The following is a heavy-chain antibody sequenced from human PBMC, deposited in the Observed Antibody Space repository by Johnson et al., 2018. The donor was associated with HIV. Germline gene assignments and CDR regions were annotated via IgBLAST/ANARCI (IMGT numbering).Heavy chain of an antibody. V-gene: IGHV3-66*01. CDR2: IYSGGST. J-gene: IGHJ3*02. D-gene: IGHD3-22*01. CDR1: GFTVSSNY. CDR3: ARGEYYYDSSGYSNTPDAFDI. Sequence: MQLVESGGGLVQPGGSLRLSCAASGFTVSSNYMSWVRQAPGKGLEWVSVIYSGGSTYYADSVKGRFTISRDNSKNTLYLQMNSLRAEDTAVYYCARGEYYYDSSGYSNTPDAFDIWGQGTMVIVS.